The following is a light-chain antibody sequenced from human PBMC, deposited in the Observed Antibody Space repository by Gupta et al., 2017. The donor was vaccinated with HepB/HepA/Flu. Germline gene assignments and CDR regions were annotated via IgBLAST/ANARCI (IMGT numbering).Light chain of an antibody. Sequence: QSVLTQPPSASGTPVQTVSISCAGSSSNIATKPVRWYQPFPGTAPRLLIYGRDQRPSGVPDRFSGSKSGTSASLAISGLQSEDEAYYFCAVWFDSLNGSVFGGGTKLTVL. CDR3: AVWFDSLNGSV. CDR1: SSNIATKP. CDR2: GRD. J-gene: IGLJ2*01. V-gene: IGLV1-44*01.